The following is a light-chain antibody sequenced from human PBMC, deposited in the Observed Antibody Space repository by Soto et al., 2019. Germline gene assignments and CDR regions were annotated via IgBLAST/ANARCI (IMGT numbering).Light chain of an antibody. CDR1: SSDVGGYNL. Sequence: SVLTQLHSVSGSPGRSITIACTGTSSDVGGYNLVSWYQQHPGKAPKVMIYEGSKRPSGVSNRFSGSKSGNPASLTISGLQAVDVSDYYYCRYVGTSTSRFATGP. CDR2: EGS. CDR3: CRYVGTSTSR. J-gene: IGLJ1*01. V-gene: IGLV2-23*01.